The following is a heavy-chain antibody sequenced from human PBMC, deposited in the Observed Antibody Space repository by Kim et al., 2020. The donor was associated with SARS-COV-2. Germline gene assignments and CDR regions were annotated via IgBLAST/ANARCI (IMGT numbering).Heavy chain of an antibody. Sequence: VKGRLTISRDNAKNSLYLQMNSLRAEDTALYYCAKDRRDGYSYDYYGMDVWGQGTTVTVSS. CDR3: AKDRRDGYSYDYYGMDV. J-gene: IGHJ6*02. V-gene: IGHV3-9*01. D-gene: IGHD2-15*01.